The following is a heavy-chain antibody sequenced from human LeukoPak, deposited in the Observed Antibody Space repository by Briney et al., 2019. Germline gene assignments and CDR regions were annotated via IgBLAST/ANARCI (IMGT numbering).Heavy chain of an antibody. V-gene: IGHV1-69*02. J-gene: IGHJ6*02. CDR1: GGTFSSYT. CDR3: ASALVSISSSPLRDV. D-gene: IGHD6-13*01. CDR2: IIPILGIA. Sequence: ASVKVSCKASGGTFSSYTISWVRQAPGQGLEWMGRIIPILGIANYAQKFQGRVTITADKSTSTAYMELSSLRSEGTAVYYCASALVSISSSPLRDVWGQGTTVTVSS.